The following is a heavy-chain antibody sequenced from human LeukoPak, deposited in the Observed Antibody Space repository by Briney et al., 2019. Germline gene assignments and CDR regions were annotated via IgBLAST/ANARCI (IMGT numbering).Heavy chain of an antibody. CDR2: IKEDGSQQ. Sequence: GGSLRLSCAASGFSFRRYWMRWVRQAPGKGLEWVANIKEDGSQQYYIDSVKGRFTISRDNAKNSLYLQMNSLRAEDTAVYYCARANYYLDYWGQGTLVTVSS. D-gene: IGHD3-10*01. CDR1: GFSFRRYW. J-gene: IGHJ4*02. V-gene: IGHV3-7*01. CDR3: ARANYYLDY.